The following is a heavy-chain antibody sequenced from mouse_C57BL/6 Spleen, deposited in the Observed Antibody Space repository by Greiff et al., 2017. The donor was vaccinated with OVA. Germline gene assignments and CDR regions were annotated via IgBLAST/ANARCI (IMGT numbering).Heavy chain of an antibody. CDR2: IWSGGST. D-gene: IGHD1-1*01. CDR1: GFSLTSYG. J-gene: IGHJ4*01. V-gene: IGHV2-2*01. CDR3: ARKVYYGSSYAMDY. Sequence: VQVVESGPGLVQPSQRLSITCTVSGFSLTSYGVHWVRQSPGKGLEWLGVIWSGGSTDYNAAFISRLSISKDNSKSQVFFKMNSLQADDTAIYYCARKVYYGSSYAMDYWGQGTSVTVSS.